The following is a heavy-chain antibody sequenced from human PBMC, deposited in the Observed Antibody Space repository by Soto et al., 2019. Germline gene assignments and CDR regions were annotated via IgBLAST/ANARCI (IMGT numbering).Heavy chain of an antibody. D-gene: IGHD1-1*01. Sequence: SETLSLTCAVYGGSFSGYYWSWIRQPPGKGLEWIGEINHSGNTNYNPSLKSRVTISVDTSKNQFSLKLSSVTAADTAVYYCARGGGERGLYNWNVVKGDAFDIWGQGTMVTVSS. CDR3: ARGGGERGLYNWNVVKGDAFDI. J-gene: IGHJ3*02. V-gene: IGHV4-34*01. CDR2: INHSGNT. CDR1: GGSFSGYY.